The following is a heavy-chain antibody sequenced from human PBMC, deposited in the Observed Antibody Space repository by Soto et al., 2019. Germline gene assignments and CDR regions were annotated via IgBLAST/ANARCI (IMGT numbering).Heavy chain of an antibody. CDR2: SRNKAKSYST. D-gene: IGHD2-21*01. J-gene: IGHJ5*02. V-gene: IGHV3-72*01. CDR1: GLTFGDHY. Sequence: EVQLVESGGGLVQPGGSLTLSCAVSGLTFGDHYMEWVRQAPGKGLEWVARSRNKAKSYSTDSAASVKGRFTISRDESKTSLNLQINSLMTEDTAVYYCSILEGAWGQGTLVTVSS. CDR3: SILEGA.